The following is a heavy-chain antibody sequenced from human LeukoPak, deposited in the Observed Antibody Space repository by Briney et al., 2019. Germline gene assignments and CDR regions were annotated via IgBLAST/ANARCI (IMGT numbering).Heavy chain of an antibody. D-gene: IGHD2-2*01. CDR1: GYTFTAYY. J-gene: IGHJ5*02. V-gene: IGHV1-2*02. CDR3: AREIVVVPDAMGFDP. CDR2: INTNSGDT. Sequence: ASVKVSCKSSGYTFTAYYIHWVRQAPGQGLEWLGWINTNSGDTKYAQRFQGRVSMTRDTSMSAAYMELSGLTSDDTAMYYCAREIVVVPDAMGFDPWGQGTQVIVSS.